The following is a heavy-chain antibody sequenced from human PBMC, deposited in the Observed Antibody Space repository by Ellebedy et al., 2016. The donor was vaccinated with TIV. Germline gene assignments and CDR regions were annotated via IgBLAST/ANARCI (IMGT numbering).Heavy chain of an antibody. Sequence: MPSETLSLTCAVSGASFSRHYWSWIRQPPGKGLEWIGEINHAGSSNYNPSPESRVTMSVEASKKPVSLKLNSVTAAGTAVYYCSRGRVDKRTGLLALDKRRAANAMDVWGQGTTVTVSS. CDR1: GASFSRHY. V-gene: IGHV4-34*01. J-gene: IGHJ6*02. CDR3: SRGRVDKRTGLLALDKRRAANAMDV. D-gene: IGHD1-1*01. CDR2: INHAGSS.